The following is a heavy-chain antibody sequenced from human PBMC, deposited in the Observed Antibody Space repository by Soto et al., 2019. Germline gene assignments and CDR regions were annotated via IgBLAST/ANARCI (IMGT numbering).Heavy chain of an antibody. CDR2: ITSSSTST. D-gene: IGHD1-20*01. J-gene: IGHJ3*02. CDR3: ARGAPWGITFPFDI. Sequence: QLVESGGGLVKPGASLRLSCLVYEFTFSDYYMHWIRQAPGKGLEWISSITSSSTSTDYADSVKGRFTIIRDNAKNSLFLQMSSLRVDDTAIYYCARGAPWGITFPFDIWGQGTMVSVSS. CDR1: EFTFSDYY. V-gene: IGHV3-11*05.